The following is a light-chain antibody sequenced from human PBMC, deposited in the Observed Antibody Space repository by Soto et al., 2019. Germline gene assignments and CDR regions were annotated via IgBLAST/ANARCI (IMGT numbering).Light chain of an antibody. CDR1: SGHGGHSSYG. V-gene: IGLV4-69*01. Sequence: QPVLTQSPSASASLGASVKITCTLSSGHGGHSSYGIAWNQQQPEKGPRYLMKLNSDGTHSKGDGIPDRFSGSSSGAERHLTISSRQSEDEGDYYCQTWGTGTHVVFGGGTKLTVL. CDR2: LNSDGTH. J-gene: IGLJ2*01. CDR3: QTWGTGTHVV.